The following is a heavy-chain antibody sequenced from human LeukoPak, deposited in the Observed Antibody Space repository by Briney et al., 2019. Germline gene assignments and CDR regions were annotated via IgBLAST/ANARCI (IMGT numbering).Heavy chain of an antibody. CDR3: ARGIFYYGSGSYHY. CDR1: GFTFSSYS. D-gene: IGHD3-10*01. J-gene: IGHJ4*02. CDR2: ISSSSSYI. V-gene: IGHV3-21*01. Sequence: PGGSLRLSCAASGFTFSSYSMNWVRQAPGKGLEWVSSISSSSSYIYYADSVKGRFTTSRDNAKNSLYLQMNSLRAEDTAVYYCARGIFYYGSGSYHYWGQGTLVTVSS.